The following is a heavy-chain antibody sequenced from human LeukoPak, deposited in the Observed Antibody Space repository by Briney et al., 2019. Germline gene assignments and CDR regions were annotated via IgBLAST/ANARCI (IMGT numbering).Heavy chain of an antibody. D-gene: IGHD1-1*01. CDR3: GRDMATTGAAGVDC. Sequence: PGGSLRLSCAASGFTFSSYGMHWVRQAPGKGLEWVAVIWYDGSNKYYADSVKGRFTVSRDNSKNTLNLQMNSLRAEDTAVYYCGRDMATTGAAGVDCWGQGTLVTVSS. CDR2: IWYDGSNK. J-gene: IGHJ4*02. CDR1: GFTFSSYG. V-gene: IGHV3-33*01.